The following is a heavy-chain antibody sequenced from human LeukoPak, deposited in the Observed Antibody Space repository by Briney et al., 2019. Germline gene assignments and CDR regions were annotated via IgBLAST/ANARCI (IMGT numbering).Heavy chain of an antibody. J-gene: IGHJ4*02. D-gene: IGHD7-27*01. CDR3: VRDFNWGFDY. V-gene: IGHV6-1*01. Sequence: SQTLSLTCAISGDSVSSKSVSWRWIRQSPSGGLEFLGRTRYRSTWMTFYSLSVQSRMTFNADTSRNHVSLRLNSVTPEDTALYYCVRDFNWGFDYWGQGTLVTVSS. CDR2: TRYRSTWMT. CDR1: GDSVSSKSVS.